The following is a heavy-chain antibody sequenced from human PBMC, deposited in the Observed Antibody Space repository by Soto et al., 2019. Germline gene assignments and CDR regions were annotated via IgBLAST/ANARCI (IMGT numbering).Heavy chain of an antibody. D-gene: IGHD6-6*01. CDR3: VKDGDIYIAGRRTPIYFDY. CDR1: AFPYSSYA. J-gene: IGHJ4*02. V-gene: IGHV3-64D*06. CDR2: ISSKGGST. Sequence: GGSRRLPCPPSAFPYSSYAIHRVRQPPGTGLQYVSAISSKGGSTYHADSVKGRFTISRDNSKNTLYLQMSSLRAEDTAVYYCVKDGDIYIAGRRTPIYFDYWGQGTLVTVSS.